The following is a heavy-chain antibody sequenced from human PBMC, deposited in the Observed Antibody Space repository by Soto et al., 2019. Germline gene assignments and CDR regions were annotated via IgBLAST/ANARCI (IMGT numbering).Heavy chain of an antibody. J-gene: IGHJ4*02. V-gene: IGHV1-69*01. CDR1: GGTFSSYA. CDR3: AYAVAGNYYFDY. CDR2: IIPIFGTA. D-gene: IGHD6-19*01. Sequence: QVQLVQSGAEVKKPGSSVKVSCKASGGTFSSYAISWVRQAPGQGLEWMGGIIPIFGTANYAQKFQGRVTITEDESTRAAYMERSSLSSEDTAVYYCAYAVAGNYYFDYWGQGTLVTVSS.